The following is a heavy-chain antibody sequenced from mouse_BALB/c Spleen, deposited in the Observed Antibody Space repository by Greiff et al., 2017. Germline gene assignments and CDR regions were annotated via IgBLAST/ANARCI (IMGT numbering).Heavy chain of an antibody. V-gene: IGHV5-17*02. CDR2: ISSGSSTI. CDR3: ARNYRYDDWYFDV. CDR1: GFTFSSFG. J-gene: IGHJ1*01. Sequence: EVKLVESGGGLVQHGGSRKLSCAASGFTFSSFGMHWVRQAPEKGLEWVAYISSGSSTIYYADTVKGRFTISRDNPKNTLFLQMTSLRSEDTAMYYCARNYRYDDWYFDVWGAGTTVTVSS. D-gene: IGHD2-14*01.